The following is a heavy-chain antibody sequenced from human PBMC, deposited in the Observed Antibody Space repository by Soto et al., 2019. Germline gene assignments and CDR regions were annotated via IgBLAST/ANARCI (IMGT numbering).Heavy chain of an antibody. CDR3: AGFELQPGSYYYYGMDV. V-gene: IGHV1-2*02. Sequence: ASVKVSCKASGYTFTGYYMHWVRQAPGQGLEWMGWINPNSGGTNYAQKFQGRVTMTRDTSISTAYMELSRLRSDDTAVYYCAGFELQPGSYYYYGMDVWGQGTTVTVSS. D-gene: IGHD1-7*01. J-gene: IGHJ6*02. CDR2: INPNSGGT. CDR1: GYTFTGYY.